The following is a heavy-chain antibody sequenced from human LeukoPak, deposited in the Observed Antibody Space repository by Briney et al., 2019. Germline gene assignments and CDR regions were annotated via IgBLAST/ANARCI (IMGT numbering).Heavy chain of an antibody. D-gene: IGHD5-24*01. J-gene: IGHJ5*02. CDR3: ARPKNRGRRDGYNSHGFDP. V-gene: IGHV4-34*01. CDR1: GGSFSGYY. Sequence: SETLSLTCAVYGGSFSGYYWSWIRQPPGKGLEWIGEINHSGSTNYNPSLKSRVTISVDTSKNQFSLKLSSVTAADTAVYYCARPKNRGRRDGYNSHGFDPWGQGTLVTVSS. CDR2: INHSGST.